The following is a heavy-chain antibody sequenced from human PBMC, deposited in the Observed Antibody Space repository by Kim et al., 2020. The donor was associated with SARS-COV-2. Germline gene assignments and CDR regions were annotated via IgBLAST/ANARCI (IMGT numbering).Heavy chain of an antibody. J-gene: IGHJ4*02. V-gene: IGHV2-5*02. D-gene: IGHD3-22*01. CDR2: ISWDDDK. Sequence: SGPTLVNPTQTLTLTCTFSGFSLSTSGVGVGWIRQPPGKALEWLALISWDDDKRYWPSLKSRLTITKDTSKNQVVLTMTNMDPVDTATYYCAHSRTYYYDSSGYYYRYYFDYWGQGTPVTVSS. CDR3: AHSRTYYYDSSGYYYRYYFDY. CDR1: GFSLSTSGVG.